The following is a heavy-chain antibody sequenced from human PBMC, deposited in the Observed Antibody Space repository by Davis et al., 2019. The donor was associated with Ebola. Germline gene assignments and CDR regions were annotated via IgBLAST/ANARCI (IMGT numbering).Heavy chain of an antibody. D-gene: IGHD5-12*01. CDR2: IIPIFGTA. J-gene: IGHJ6*02. V-gene: IGHV1-69*13. Sequence: AASVKVSCKASGYTFTSYAISWVRQAPGQGLEWMGGIIPIFGTANYAQKFQGRVTITADESTSTAYMELSSLRSEDTAVYYCARDGIVATMNYYYYYGMDVWGQGTTVTVSS. CDR1: GYTFTSYA. CDR3: ARDGIVATMNYYYYYGMDV.